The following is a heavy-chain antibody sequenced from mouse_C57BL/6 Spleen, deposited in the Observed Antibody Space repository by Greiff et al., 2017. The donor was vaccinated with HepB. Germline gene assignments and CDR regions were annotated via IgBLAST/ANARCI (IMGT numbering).Heavy chain of an antibody. J-gene: IGHJ1*03. V-gene: IGHV3-6*01. CDR1: GYSITSGYY. CDR2: ISYDGSN. CDR3: ARDHNWGGYFDV. D-gene: IGHD4-1*01. Sequence: ESGPGLVKPSQSLSLTCSVTGYSITSGYYWNWIRQFPGNKLEWMGYISYDGSNNYNPSLKNRISITRDTSKNQFFLKLNSVTTEDTATYYCARDHNWGGYFDVWGTGTTVTVSS.